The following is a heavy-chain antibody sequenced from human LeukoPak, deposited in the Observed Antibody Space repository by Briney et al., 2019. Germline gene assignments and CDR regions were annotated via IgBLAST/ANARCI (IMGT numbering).Heavy chain of an antibody. J-gene: IGHJ4*02. D-gene: IGHD1-14*01. CDR1: GFTFSSYW. CDR2: IKADGSEG. Sequence: QSGGSLRLSCAASGFTFSSYWMSWVRQAPGKGLEWVANIKADGSEGYHADSVKGRFTISRDNAENSLFLRMDSLRAEDTAVYYCARDRLRNSLDSWGQGTLVAVSS. V-gene: IGHV3-7*01. CDR3: ARDRLRNSLDS.